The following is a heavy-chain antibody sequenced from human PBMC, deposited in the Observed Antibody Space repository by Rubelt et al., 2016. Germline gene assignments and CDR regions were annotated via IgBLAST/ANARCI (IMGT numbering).Heavy chain of an antibody. D-gene: IGHD3-22*01. V-gene: IGHV2-70*15. CDR2: IDWDDDK. CDR3: ARILLPDYYDSSGGMDV. CDR1: GFSLSTSGMC. Sequence: QVTLRESGPALVKPTQTLTLTCTFSGFSLSTSGMCVSWIRQPPGKALGWLARIDWDDDKYYSTSLKTRLTISKNTPKNQVVLTMTNMDPVDTATYYCARILLPDYYDSSGGMDVWGQGTTVTVSS. J-gene: IGHJ6*02.